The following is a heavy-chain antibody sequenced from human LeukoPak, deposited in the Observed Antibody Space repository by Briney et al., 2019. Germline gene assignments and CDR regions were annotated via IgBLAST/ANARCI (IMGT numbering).Heavy chain of an antibody. D-gene: IGHD6-6*01. V-gene: IGHV1-8*01. CDR1: GYTFTSYD. Sequence: ASVKVSCKASGYTFTSYDINWVRQATGQGLEWMGWMNPNSGNTGYAQKFQGRVTITTDESTSTAYMELSSLRSEDTAVYYCAREGRYSSSSDYWGQGTLVTVSS. CDR2: MNPNSGNT. CDR3: AREGRYSSSSDY. J-gene: IGHJ4*02.